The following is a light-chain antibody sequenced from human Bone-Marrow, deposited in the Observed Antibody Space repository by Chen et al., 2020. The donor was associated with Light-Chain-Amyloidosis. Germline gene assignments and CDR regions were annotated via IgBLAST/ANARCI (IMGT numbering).Light chain of an antibody. Sequence: SYELTQPHSLPLSPGQTARLICTGDDLPTKYAYWYQQKPGQAPVLVIHRDTERPSGISERFSGSSSGTTATLTISGVQAEDEADYHCQSADSSGTYEVIFGGGTKLTVL. CDR2: RDT. CDR3: QSADSSGTYEVI. V-gene: IGLV3-25*03. J-gene: IGLJ2*01. CDR1: DLPTKY.